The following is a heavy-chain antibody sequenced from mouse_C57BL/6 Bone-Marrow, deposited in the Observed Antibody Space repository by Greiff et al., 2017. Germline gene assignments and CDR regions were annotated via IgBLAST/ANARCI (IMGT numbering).Heavy chain of an antibody. CDR2: IDPENGDT. J-gene: IGHJ3*01. D-gene: IGHD2-4*01. CDR1: GFNIKDDY. V-gene: IGHV14-4*01. CDR3: TAYDYPFAY. Sequence: DVKLQESGAELVRPGASVKLSCTASGFNIKDDYMHWVKQRPEQGLEWIGWIDPENGDTEYASKFQGKATITADTSSNTAYLQLSSLTSEDTAVYYCTAYDYPFAYWGQGTLVTVSA.